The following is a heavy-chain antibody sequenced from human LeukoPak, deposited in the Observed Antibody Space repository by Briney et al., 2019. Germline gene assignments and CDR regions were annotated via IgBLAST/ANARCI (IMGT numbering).Heavy chain of an antibody. V-gene: IGHV4-4*02. J-gene: IGHJ4*02. CDR1: GGSISSTNW. CDR2: GHRSGRT. Sequence: SGTLSLTCGVSGGSISSTNWWGWVRQPPGEGLEWIGEGHRSGRTIYNPSLERRVTMSVDMSENHISLKLTSVTAADTAVYYCAREGGPYRPLDYSGQGTLVTVSS. CDR3: AREGGPYRPLDY.